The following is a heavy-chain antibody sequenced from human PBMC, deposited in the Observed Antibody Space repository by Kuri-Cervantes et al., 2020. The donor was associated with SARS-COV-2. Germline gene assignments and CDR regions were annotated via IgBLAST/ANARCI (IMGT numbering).Heavy chain of an antibody. J-gene: IGHJ5*02. CDR2: IYPGDSDT. D-gene: IGHD4-17*01. CDR3: ARLPDYGDYWFDP. V-gene: IGHV5-51*01. Sequence: GESLKISCAASEFSFSNYWMTWVRQMPGKGLEWMGIIYPGDSDTRYSPSFQGQVTISADKSISTAYLQWSSLKASDTAMYYCARLPDYGDYWFDPWGQGTLVTVSS. CDR1: EFSFSNYW.